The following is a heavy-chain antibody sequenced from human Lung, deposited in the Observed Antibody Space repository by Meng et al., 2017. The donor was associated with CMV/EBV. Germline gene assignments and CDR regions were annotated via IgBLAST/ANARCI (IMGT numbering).Heavy chain of an antibody. J-gene: IGHJ4*02. Sequence: SCAASGVIFSDYGMHWFRQAPGKGLEWVAIISYDGSSRYYGDSVKGRFTISRDNSKNTLYLQMDSLRANDTAVYYCANILYSSSSDYWGQGTLVTVSS. CDR3: ANILYSSSSDY. D-gene: IGHD6-6*01. V-gene: IGHV3-30*18. CDR2: ISYDGSSR. CDR1: GVIFSDYG.